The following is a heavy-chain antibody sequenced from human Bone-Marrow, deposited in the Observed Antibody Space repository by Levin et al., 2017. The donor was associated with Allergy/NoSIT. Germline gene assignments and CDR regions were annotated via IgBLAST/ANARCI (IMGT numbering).Heavy chain of an antibody. CDR3: ATQYFYDERCSLRGTFDY. D-gene: IGHD2/OR15-2a*01. V-gene: IGHV3-30*03. CDR1: GFTFRGYA. CDR2: ISYDGREK. Sequence: GGSLRLSCTVSGFTFRGYAMHWVRQAPGKGLEWVAVISYDGREKFYGDSVTGRFNVSRDNSKNTLYLQINSLRSEDTAVYYCATQYFYDERCSLRGTFDYWGQGTLLTVS. J-gene: IGHJ4*02.